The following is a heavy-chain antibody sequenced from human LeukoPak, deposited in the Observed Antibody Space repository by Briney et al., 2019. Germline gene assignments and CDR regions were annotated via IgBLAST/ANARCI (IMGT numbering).Heavy chain of an antibody. V-gene: IGHV3-49*04. J-gene: IGHJ4*02. D-gene: IGHD7-27*01. CDR1: GFTFGDYA. CDR3: ASAILELGVIDY. Sequence: GGSLRLSCTASGFTFGDYAMSWVRQAPGKGLEWVGFIRSKAYGGTTEYAASVKGRFTISRDDSKSIAYLQMNSLKTEDTAVYYCASAILELGVIDYWGQGTLVTVSS. CDR2: IRSKAYGGTT.